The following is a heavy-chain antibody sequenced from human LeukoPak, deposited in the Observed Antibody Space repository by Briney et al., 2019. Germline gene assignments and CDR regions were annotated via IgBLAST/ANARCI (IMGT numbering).Heavy chain of an antibody. Sequence: PGGSLRLSFAASGFTFNIYGIHWVRQAPGKGLQWVAFIRFDGSNKSYADSVKGRFTISRDNSKNTLYLQMNSLRAEDTAVYYCARSQAPQDAFDIWGQGTMVTVSS. CDR3: ARSQAPQDAFDI. J-gene: IGHJ3*02. CDR1: GFTFNIYG. V-gene: IGHV3-30*02. CDR2: IRFDGSNK.